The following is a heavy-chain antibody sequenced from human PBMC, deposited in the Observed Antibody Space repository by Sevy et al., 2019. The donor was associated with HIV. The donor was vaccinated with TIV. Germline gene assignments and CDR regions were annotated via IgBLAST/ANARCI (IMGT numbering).Heavy chain of an antibody. J-gene: IGHJ4*02. V-gene: IGHV1-69*13. Sequence: ASVKVSCKASGGTFSSYAISWVRQAPGQGLEWMGGIIPIFGTANYAQKFQGSVTITADESTSTAYMELSSLRSEDTAVYYCARVPAGATISGNYFDYWGQGTLVTVSS. D-gene: IGHD5-12*01. CDR1: GGTFSSYA. CDR3: ARVPAGATISGNYFDY. CDR2: IIPIFGTA.